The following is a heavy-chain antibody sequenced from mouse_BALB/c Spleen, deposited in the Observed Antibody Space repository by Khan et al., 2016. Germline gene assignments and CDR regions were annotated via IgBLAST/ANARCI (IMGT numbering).Heavy chain of an antibody. V-gene: IGHV5-4*02. CDR2: ISDGGSYT. CDR3: AREGLRRGFAY. CDR1: GFTFSDYY. Sequence: EVELVESGGGLVKPGGSLKLSCAASGFTFSDYYMYWVRQTPEKRLVWVATISDGGSYTYYPASLKGRFTISRDNAKNNLYLQMNSLKSEDTAMYYCAREGLRRGFAYWGQGTLVTVSS. J-gene: IGHJ3*01. D-gene: IGHD2-4*01.